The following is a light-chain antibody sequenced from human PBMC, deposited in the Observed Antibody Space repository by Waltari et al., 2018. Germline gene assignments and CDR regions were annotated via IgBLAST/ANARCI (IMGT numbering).Light chain of an antibody. J-gene: IGLJ3*02. CDR1: SSNIGSNY. Sequence: QSVLTQPPSASGTPGQRVTISCSGSSSNIGSNYVYWYQQLPGTAPKLLIYRNNQRPSGVPDRFSGSESGTSASPAISGLRSDDEADYYCAAWDDSLSGGVFGGGTRLTVL. CDR3: AAWDDSLSGGV. CDR2: RNN. V-gene: IGLV1-47*01.